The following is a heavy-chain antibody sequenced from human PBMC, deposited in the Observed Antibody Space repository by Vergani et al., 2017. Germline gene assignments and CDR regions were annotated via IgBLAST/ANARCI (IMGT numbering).Heavy chain of an antibody. V-gene: IGHV3-9*01. CDR1: GFTFDDYA. Sequence: EVQLVESGGGLVQPGRSLRLSCAASGFTFDDYAMHWVRQAPGKGLEWVSGISWNSVSIGYADSVKGRLPISRDNAKNSLYLQMNSLRAEDTALYYCAKDMVRFGGVIPDAFDIWGQGTMVTVSS. J-gene: IGHJ3*02. D-gene: IGHD3-16*02. CDR3: AKDMVRFGGVIPDAFDI. CDR2: ISWNSVSI.